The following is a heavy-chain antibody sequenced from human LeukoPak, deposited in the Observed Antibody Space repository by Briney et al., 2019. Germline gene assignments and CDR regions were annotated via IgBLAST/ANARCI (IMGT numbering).Heavy chain of an antibody. V-gene: IGHV3-30*04. D-gene: IGHD2-15*01. CDR1: GFTFSSYA. CDR2: ISYDGSNK. CDR3: AKESTVVVVAAPLDY. Sequence: PGGSLRLSCAASGFTFSSYAMHWVRQAPGKGLEWVAVISYDGSNKYYADSVKGRFTISRDNSKNTLYLQMNSLRAEDTAVYYCAKESTVVVVAAPLDYWGQGTLVTVSS. J-gene: IGHJ4*02.